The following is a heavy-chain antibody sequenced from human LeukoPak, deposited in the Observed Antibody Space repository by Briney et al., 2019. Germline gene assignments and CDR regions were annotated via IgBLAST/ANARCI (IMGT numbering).Heavy chain of an antibody. CDR2: ISSSSSYT. CDR3: ARFGLRYFDWLPFDY. CDR1: GFTFSDYY. J-gene: IGHJ4*02. Sequence: GGSLRLSCAASGFTFSDYYMSWLRQAPGKGLEWVSYISSSSSYTNYADSVKGRFTISRDNAKNSLYLQMNSLRAEDTAVYYCARFGLRYFDWLPFDYWGQGTLVTVSS. V-gene: IGHV3-11*06. D-gene: IGHD3-9*01.